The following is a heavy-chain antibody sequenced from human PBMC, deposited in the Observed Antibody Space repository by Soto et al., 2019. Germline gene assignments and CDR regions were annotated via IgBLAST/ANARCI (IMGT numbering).Heavy chain of an antibody. D-gene: IGHD1-26*01. V-gene: IGHV5-51*01. CDR3: ARQIVGARVDSNWFDP. J-gene: IGHJ5*02. CDR2: IYPGDSDT. CDR1: GYSFTSYW. Sequence: GESLKISCKGSGYSFTSYWIGWVRQMPGKGLEWMGIIYPGDSDTRYSPSFQGQVTISADKSISTAYLQWSSLKASDTAMYYCARQIVGARVDSNWFDPWGQGTLVTVSS.